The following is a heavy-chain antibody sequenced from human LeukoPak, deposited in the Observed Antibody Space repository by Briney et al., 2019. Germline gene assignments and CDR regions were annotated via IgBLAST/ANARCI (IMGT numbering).Heavy chain of an antibody. CDR2: IYYSGST. CDR3: ARGSLAGAYCGGDCFPLFDY. J-gene: IGHJ4*02. V-gene: IGHV4-31*03. D-gene: IGHD2-21*02. CDR1: GGSISGGVYY. Sequence: SQTLSLTCTVSGGSISGGVYYWSWIRQHPGKGLEWIGYIYYSGSTYYSPSLKSRVTISRDTSKNQFSLKLSSVTAADTAVYYCARGSLAGAYCGGDCFPLFDYWGQGTLVTVSS.